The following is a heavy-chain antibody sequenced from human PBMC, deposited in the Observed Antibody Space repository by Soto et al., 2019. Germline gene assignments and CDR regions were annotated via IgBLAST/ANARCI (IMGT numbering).Heavy chain of an antibody. J-gene: IGHJ3*02. D-gene: IGHD2-2*01. CDR3: AAPVSIYCRITSCSYKYRGVHAFYI. V-gene: IGHV4-34*01. CDR1: GGSFSGYY. Sequence: QVQLQQGGAGLLKPSETLSLTCAVYGGSFSGYYWSWIRQPPGKGLEWIGEITHSGSTNYNPSLKRRVTLSVDTSKIQFSVKLRSVTAADTAVYCCAAPVSIYCRITSCSYKYRGVHAFYIWGQGTMFTVSS. CDR2: ITHSGST.